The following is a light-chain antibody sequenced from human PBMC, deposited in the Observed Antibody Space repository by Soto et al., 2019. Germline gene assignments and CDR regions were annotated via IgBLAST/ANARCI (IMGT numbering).Light chain of an antibody. Sequence: DIVMTQSPLSLPVTPGEPASISCRSSQSLLHSDGYIYLDWYLQRPGQSPQLLICLGSNRASGVPDRLSGSGSGTHFTLTISRVEAEYFGVYYCMQALQTPWTFGQGTRVEVK. CDR2: LGS. CDR3: MQALQTPWT. V-gene: IGKV2-28*01. J-gene: IGKJ1*01. CDR1: QSLLHSDGYIY.